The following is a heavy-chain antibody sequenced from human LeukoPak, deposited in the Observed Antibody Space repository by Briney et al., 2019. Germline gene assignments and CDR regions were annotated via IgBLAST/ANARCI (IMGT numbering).Heavy chain of an antibody. CDR2: INHSGST. CDR3: ARLKGVVPAARRPGSWFDP. D-gene: IGHD2-2*01. V-gene: IGHV4-34*01. Sequence: NSSETLSLTCAVYGGSFSGYYWSWIRQPPGKGLEWIGEINHSGSTNYNPSLRSRVTISVDTSKNQFSLKLSSVTAADTAVYYCARLKGVVPAARRPGSWFDPWGQGTLVTVSS. J-gene: IGHJ5*02. CDR1: GGSFSGYY.